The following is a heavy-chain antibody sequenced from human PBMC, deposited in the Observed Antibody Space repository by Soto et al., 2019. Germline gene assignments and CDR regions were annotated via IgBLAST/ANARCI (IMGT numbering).Heavy chain of an antibody. J-gene: IGHJ4*02. CDR1: GGSFTSNNR. D-gene: IGHD1-7*01. CDR3: ASRDPGTSVDY. V-gene: IGHV4-4*02. Sequence: SETLSLTCAVSGGSFTSNNRWTWVRQPPGQGLEWIGEIYRTGSTNYNPSLKSRVTISLDKSENQFSLKVTSLTAADTAVYYCASRDPGTSVDYWGQGTLVTVSS. CDR2: IYRTGST.